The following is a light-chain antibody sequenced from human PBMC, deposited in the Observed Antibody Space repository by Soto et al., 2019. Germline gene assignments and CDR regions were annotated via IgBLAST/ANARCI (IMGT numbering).Light chain of an antibody. CDR3: SSYASSSTVI. CDR1: SSDVGGYNY. CDR2: DVS. Sequence: QSALTQPASVSGSPGQSITICCTGTSSDVGGYNYVSWYQQNPGKAPKLMIYDVSNRPSGISNRFSGSKSGNTASLTISGLEAEDEADYYCSSYASSSTVIFGGGTKLTVL. J-gene: IGLJ2*01. V-gene: IGLV2-14*01.